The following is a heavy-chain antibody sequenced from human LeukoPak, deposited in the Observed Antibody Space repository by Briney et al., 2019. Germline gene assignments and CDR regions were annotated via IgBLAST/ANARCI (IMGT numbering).Heavy chain of an antibody. CDR2: INEDGSEK. J-gene: IGHJ4*02. CDR3: ATTTHLDY. D-gene: IGHD1-14*01. Sequence: PGGSLRLSCAASGFTLSSYWMSWVRQAPGKGLECVANINEDGSEKYYVDSVKGRFSISRDNAKNSLYLQMNSLRAEDTAVYYCATTTHLDYWGQGNLVTVSS. V-gene: IGHV3-7*01. CDR1: GFTLSSYW.